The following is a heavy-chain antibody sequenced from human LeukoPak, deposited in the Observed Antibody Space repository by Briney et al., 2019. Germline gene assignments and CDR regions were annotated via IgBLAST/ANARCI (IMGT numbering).Heavy chain of an antibody. CDR2: INHRGRT. CDR3: ARVTKGEWELLGY. D-gene: IGHD1-26*01. CDR1: NGSFRGYY. J-gene: IGHJ4*02. Sequence: SETLSLTCAVYNGSFRGYYWSWIRQPPGKGLEWLGEINHRGRTYYNPSLLSRVTISVDTSKNQLSLKVTSVTAADTAVYYCARVTKGEWELLGYWGQGTLVTVSS. V-gene: IGHV4-34*01.